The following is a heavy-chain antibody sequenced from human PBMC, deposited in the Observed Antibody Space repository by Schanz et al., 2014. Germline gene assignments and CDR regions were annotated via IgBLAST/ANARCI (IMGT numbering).Heavy chain of an antibody. V-gene: IGHV1-3*01. Sequence: QVQLVQSGAEVKKPGASVKVSCKASGYTFTTYYIHWVRQAPGQSLEWLGWINPANGNTHYSPRLNGRVSISSDTAASTVYLHFSSLKSDDTAVYYCARDLIAAAESWFDPWGQGTPITVSS. D-gene: IGHD6-13*01. J-gene: IGHJ5*02. CDR2: INPANGNT. CDR1: GYTFTTYY. CDR3: ARDLIAAAESWFDP.